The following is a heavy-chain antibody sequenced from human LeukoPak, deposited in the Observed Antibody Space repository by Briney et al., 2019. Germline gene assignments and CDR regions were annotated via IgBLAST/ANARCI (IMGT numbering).Heavy chain of an antibody. D-gene: IGHD6-13*01. J-gene: IGHJ4*02. CDR2: YSGGST. Sequence: PGGSLRLSCAASGFTVSSNYMSWVRQAPGKGLEWVSIYSGGSTYYADSVKGRFTISRDNSKNTLYLQMNSLRAEDTAVYYCARPDSGYSSSAPPDYWGQGTLVTVSS. CDR3: ARPDSGYSSSAPPDY. CDR1: GFTVSSNY. V-gene: IGHV3-66*04.